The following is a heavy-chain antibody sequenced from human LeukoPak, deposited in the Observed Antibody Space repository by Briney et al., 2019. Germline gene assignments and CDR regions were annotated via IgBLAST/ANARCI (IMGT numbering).Heavy chain of an antibody. CDR3: AREPSGLLFDY. CDR2: ISPYDDNT. D-gene: IGHD6-25*01. CDR1: RYTFTKFG. V-gene: IGHV1-18*01. Sequence: ASVKVSCKASRYTFTKFGISWVRQAPGQEFEWMGWISPYDDNTNYAKKFQGRVTLTTDTSTSTAYMELRGLTSDDTAVYYCAREPSGLLFDYWGLGTLVTVSS. J-gene: IGHJ4*02.